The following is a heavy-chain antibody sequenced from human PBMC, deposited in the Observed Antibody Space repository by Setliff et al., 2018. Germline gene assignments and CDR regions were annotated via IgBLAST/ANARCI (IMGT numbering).Heavy chain of an antibody. CDR3: ARRWNFGPYGSGIHDGFDM. D-gene: IGHD3-10*01. Sequence: PSETLSLTCAVFDGSFSDYYWSWFRQPPGKGLEWIGEINHYGSTKYKSSLRSRVTISVDTSKNQFSLKLNSVTAADTAVYYCARRWNFGPYGSGIHDGFDMWGQGTMVTV. V-gene: IGHV4-34*01. CDR2: INHYGST. CDR1: DGSFSDYY. J-gene: IGHJ3*02.